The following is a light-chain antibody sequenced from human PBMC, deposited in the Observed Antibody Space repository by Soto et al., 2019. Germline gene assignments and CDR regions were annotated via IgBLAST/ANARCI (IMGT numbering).Light chain of an antibody. Sequence: DIQMTQSPSSLSASVGDRVTITCQASQDISNYLNWYQQKPGKAPKLLIYDASNLETGVPSRFSGSGSGTDFTFTISSLQPEDIATYYCQKYDNRQITFGQGTRLEIK. J-gene: IGKJ5*01. CDR2: DAS. CDR3: QKYDNRQIT. CDR1: QDISNY. V-gene: IGKV1-33*01.